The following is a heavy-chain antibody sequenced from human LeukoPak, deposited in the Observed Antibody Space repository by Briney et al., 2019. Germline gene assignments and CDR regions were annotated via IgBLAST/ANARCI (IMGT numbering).Heavy chain of an antibody. Sequence: GGSLRLSCAASGFTFSSYGMHWVRQAPGKGLERVAVIWYDGSNKYYADSVKGRFTISRDDAKNTLDLQINSLRDEDTAVYYCAREGDSSGPSVGLDYWGQGTLVTVSS. V-gene: IGHV3-33*01. D-gene: IGHD3-22*01. J-gene: IGHJ4*02. CDR1: GFTFSSYG. CDR2: IWYDGSNK. CDR3: AREGDSSGPSVGLDY.